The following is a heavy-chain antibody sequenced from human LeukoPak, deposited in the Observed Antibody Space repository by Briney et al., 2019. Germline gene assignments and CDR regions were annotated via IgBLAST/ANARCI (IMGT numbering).Heavy chain of an antibody. V-gene: IGHV3-23*01. J-gene: IGHJ4*02. Sequence: GESLRLSCAASGFTFSSYAMSGVRQAPGKGLEWVSGIRDSGDRTYYADSVKGRFTISRDNSKNTLYLQMNSLRVEDTAVYYCAKLSWNDKGRFDCWGQGNLVTVSS. CDR1: GFTFSSYA. D-gene: IGHD1-1*01. CDR2: IRDSGDRT. CDR3: AKLSWNDKGRFDC.